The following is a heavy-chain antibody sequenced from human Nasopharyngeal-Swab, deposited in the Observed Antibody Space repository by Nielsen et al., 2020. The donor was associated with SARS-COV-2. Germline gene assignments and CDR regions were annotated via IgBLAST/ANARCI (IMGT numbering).Heavy chain of an antibody. D-gene: IGHD3-10*01. CDR1: GFTFSDYW. Sequence: GGSLRLSCAASGFTFSDYWMQWVRQTPGKGLEWVSYISGTASTIYYADSVKGRFTISRDNAKNSLYLHMNSLTAEDTAIYYCARVDLALSNYFDYWGQGTLVTVSS. J-gene: IGHJ4*02. CDR3: ARVDLALSNYFDY. CDR2: ISGTASTI. V-gene: IGHV3-48*04.